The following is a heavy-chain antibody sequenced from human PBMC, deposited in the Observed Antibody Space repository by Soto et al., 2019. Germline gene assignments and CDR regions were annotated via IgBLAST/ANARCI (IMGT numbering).Heavy chain of an antibody. D-gene: IGHD6-19*01. CDR1: GFTFSSYG. Sequence: GGSLRLSCAASGFTFSSYGMHWVRQAPGKGLESVAVISYDGGNKYYADSVKGRFTISRDNSKNTLYLQMNSLRAEDTAVYYCAKDDHASSGIDYWGQGTLVTVSS. J-gene: IGHJ4*02. V-gene: IGHV3-30*18. CDR2: ISYDGGNK. CDR3: AKDDHASSGIDY.